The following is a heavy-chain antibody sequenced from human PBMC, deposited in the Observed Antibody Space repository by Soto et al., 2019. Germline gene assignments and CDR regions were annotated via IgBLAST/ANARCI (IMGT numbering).Heavy chain of an antibody. CDR1: GFTFGDYA. J-gene: IGHJ6*03. V-gene: IGHV3-49*03. Sequence: GGSLRLSCTASGFTFGDYAMSWFRQAPGKGLEWVGFIRSKAYGGTTEYAASVKGRFTISRDDSKSIAYLQMNSLKTEDTAVYYCTRSGGVLRSSGWYGRNYYYYMDVWGKGTTVTVSS. CDR2: IRSKAYGGTT. D-gene: IGHD6-19*01. CDR3: TRSGGVLRSSGWYGRNYYYYMDV.